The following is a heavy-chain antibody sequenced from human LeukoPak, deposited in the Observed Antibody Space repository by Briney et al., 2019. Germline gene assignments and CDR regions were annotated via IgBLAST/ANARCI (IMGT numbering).Heavy chain of an antibody. D-gene: IGHD5-18*01. Sequence: VASVKVSCKASGGTFSSYAISWVRQAPGQGLEWMGGIIPLFGTANYAQKFQGRVTITADESTSTAYMELSSLRSEDTAVYYCARGARGYSYDDAFDIWGQGTMVTVSS. V-gene: IGHV1-69*01. CDR1: GGTFSSYA. J-gene: IGHJ3*02. CDR2: IIPLFGTA. CDR3: ARGARGYSYDDAFDI.